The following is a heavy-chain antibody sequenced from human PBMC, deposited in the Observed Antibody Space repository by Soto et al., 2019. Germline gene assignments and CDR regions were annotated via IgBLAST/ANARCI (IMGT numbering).Heavy chain of an antibody. D-gene: IGHD3-10*01. Sequence: EVQLLESGGGLVQPGGSLRLSCAASGFTFSSYAMSWVRQAPGKGLEWVSAISGSGGSTYYADSVKGRFTISRDNSKNARYLQMNSLRAEDTAVYYCAKDDDGSGSYYNAFDYWGQGTLVTVSS. CDR1: GFTFSSYA. CDR2: ISGSGGST. CDR3: AKDDDGSGSYYNAFDY. J-gene: IGHJ4*02. V-gene: IGHV3-23*01.